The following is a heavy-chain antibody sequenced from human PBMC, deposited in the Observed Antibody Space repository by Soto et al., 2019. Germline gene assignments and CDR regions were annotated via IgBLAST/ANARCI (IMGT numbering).Heavy chain of an antibody. J-gene: IGHJ4*02. CDR2: ISAYNGNT. CDR1: GYTFTSYG. D-gene: IGHD2-8*01. CDR3: ARDGRNGGYFDY. V-gene: IGHV1-18*01. Sequence: ASVKVSCKASGYTFTSYGISLVRQAPGQGLEWMGWISAYNGNTNYAQKLQGRVTMTTDTFTSTAYMELRSLRSDDTAVYYCARDGRNGGYFDYWGQGTLVTVSS.